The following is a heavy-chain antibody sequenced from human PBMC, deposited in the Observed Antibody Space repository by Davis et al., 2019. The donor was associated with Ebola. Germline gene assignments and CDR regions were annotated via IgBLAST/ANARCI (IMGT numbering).Heavy chain of an antibody. CDR1: GFTFSSYA. V-gene: IGHV3-23*01. J-gene: IGHJ4*02. CDR3: AKRDDFWSGYYSDNGFDY. D-gene: IGHD3-3*01. Sequence: GESSKIPCAASGFTFSSYAMSWVRQAPGKGLEWVSAISGSGGSTYYADSVKGRFTISRDNSKNTLYLQMNSLRAEDTAVYYCAKRDDFWSGYYSDNGFDYWGQGTLVTVSS. CDR2: ISGSGGST.